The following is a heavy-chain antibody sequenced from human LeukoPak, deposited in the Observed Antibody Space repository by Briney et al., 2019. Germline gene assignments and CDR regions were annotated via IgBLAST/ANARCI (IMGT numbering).Heavy chain of an antibody. D-gene: IGHD3-16*01. J-gene: IGHJ4*02. CDR3: ATLLGLVDY. V-gene: IGHV4-59*11. Sequence: ASATLSLTCAVSGGSISSHYWCWIRPPPGKGLEWIGYIYYSGSTNYNPSLKSRVTISVDTSKNQFSLKLSSVTAADTAVYYCATLLGLVDYWGQGTLVTVSS. CDR2: IYYSGST. CDR1: GGSISSHY.